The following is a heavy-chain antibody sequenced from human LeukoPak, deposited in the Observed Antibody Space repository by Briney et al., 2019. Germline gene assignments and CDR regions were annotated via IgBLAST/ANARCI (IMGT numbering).Heavy chain of an antibody. CDR2: ISSSSSYI. V-gene: IGHV3-21*01. Sequence: GGSLRLSCAASGFTFSSYSMNWVRQAPGKGLEWVSSISSSSSYIYYADSVKGRFTISRDNAKNPLYLQMNSLRAEDTAVYYCARGVAPTPFDYWGQGTLVTVSS. CDR3: ARGVAPTPFDY. J-gene: IGHJ4*02. CDR1: GFTFSSYS. D-gene: IGHD2-15*01.